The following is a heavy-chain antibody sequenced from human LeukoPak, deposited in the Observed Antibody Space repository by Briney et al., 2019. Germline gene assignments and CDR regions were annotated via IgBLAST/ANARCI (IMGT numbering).Heavy chain of an antibody. CDR3: ARVSGYCSSTSCPIYYYYMDV. V-gene: IGHV4-39*07. CDR1: GGSISSSSYY. CDR2: IYYSGST. J-gene: IGHJ6*03. Sequence: PSETLSLTCTVSGGSISSSSYYWSWIRQPPGKGLEWIGNIYYSGSTYCDPSLKSRVTISIDTSRNQFSLKLSSVTAADTAVYYCARVSGYCSSTSCPIYYYYMDVWGKGTTVTVSS. D-gene: IGHD2-2*01.